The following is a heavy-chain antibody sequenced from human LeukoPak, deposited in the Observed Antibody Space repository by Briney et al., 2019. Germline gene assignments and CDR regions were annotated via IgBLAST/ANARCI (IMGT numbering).Heavy chain of an antibody. CDR2: ISAYNGNT. J-gene: IGHJ4*02. CDR3: ARDVDFWSGYYFDY. Sequence: ISAYNGNTNYAQKLQGRVTMTTDTSTSTAYMELRSLRSDDTAVYYCARDVDFWSGYYFDYWGQGTLVTVSS. D-gene: IGHD3-3*01. V-gene: IGHV1-18*01.